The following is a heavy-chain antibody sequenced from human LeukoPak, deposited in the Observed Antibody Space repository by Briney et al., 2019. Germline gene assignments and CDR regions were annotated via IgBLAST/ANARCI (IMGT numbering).Heavy chain of an antibody. CDR1: GGSISSYY. V-gene: IGHV4-59*12. J-gene: IGHJ4*02. CDR2: IYYSGST. D-gene: IGHD3-16*02. Sequence: PSETLSLTCTVSGGSISSYYWSWIRQPPGKGLEWIGYIYYSGSTNYNPSLKSRVTISVDTSKNQFSLKLSSVTAADTAVYYCARDRGDRGFYDYVWGSYRDYWGQGTLVTVSS. CDR3: ARDRGDRGFYDYVWGSYRDY.